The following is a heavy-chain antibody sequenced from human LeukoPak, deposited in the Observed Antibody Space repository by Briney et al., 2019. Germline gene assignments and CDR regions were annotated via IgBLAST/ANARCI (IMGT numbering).Heavy chain of an antibody. V-gene: IGHV4-34*01. CDR1: GGSFSGYY. CDR3: ARGTHDYDTRSLGY. J-gene: IGHJ4*02. D-gene: IGHD3-22*01. CDR2: INHSGST. Sequence: SETLSLTCAVYGGSFSGYYWSWIRQPPGKGLEWIGEINHSGSTNYNPSLQSRVTISVDTSKNQFSLKLSSVTAADTAVYYCARGTHDYDTRSLGYWGQGTLVTVSS.